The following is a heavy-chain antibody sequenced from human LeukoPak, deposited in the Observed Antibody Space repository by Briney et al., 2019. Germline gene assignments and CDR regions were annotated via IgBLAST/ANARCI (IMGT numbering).Heavy chain of an antibody. Sequence: ASVKVSCKASGYIFTSYAMNWVRQAPGQGLEWMGWINTNTGNPTYAQGFTGRFVFSLDTSVSTAYLQISSLKAEDSAVFYCARQIVGATTPYWGQGTLVTVSS. CDR3: ARQIVGATTPY. V-gene: IGHV7-4-1*02. CDR1: GYIFTSYA. D-gene: IGHD1-26*01. J-gene: IGHJ4*02. CDR2: INTNTGNP.